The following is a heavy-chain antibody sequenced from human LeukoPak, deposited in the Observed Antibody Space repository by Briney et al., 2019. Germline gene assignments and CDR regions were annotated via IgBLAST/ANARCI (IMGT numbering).Heavy chain of an antibody. CDR1: GYTFIRYD. Sequence: GASVKVSCKASGYTFIRYDINWVRQATGQGLEWMGWMNANSGETGYAQKFQGRITMTRNTPISTAYMELSSLRSEDTAVYYCARGGGGYSGYGGYYYYYMDVWGKGTTVTVSS. V-gene: IGHV1-8*01. CDR3: ARGGGGYSGYGGYYYYYMDV. CDR2: MNANSGET. D-gene: IGHD5-12*01. J-gene: IGHJ6*03.